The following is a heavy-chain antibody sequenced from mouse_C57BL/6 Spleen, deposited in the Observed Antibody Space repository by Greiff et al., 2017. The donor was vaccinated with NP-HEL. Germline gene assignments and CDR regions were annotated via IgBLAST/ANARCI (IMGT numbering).Heavy chain of an antibody. CDR2: ISSGSSTI. Sequence: EVKLMESGGGLVKPGGSLKLSCAASGFTFSDYGMHWVRQAPEKGLEWVAYISSGSSTIYYAETVKGRFTISRDNAKNTLFLQMTSLRSEDTAMYYCAMLDNFDYWGQGTTLTVSS. CDR1: GFTFSDYG. V-gene: IGHV5-17*01. J-gene: IGHJ2*01. CDR3: AMLDNFDY.